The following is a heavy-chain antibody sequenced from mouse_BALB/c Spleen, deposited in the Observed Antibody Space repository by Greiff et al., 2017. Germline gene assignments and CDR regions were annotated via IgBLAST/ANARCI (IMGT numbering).Heavy chain of an antibody. CDR2: ISTYYGNT. Sequence: QVQLQQSGPELVRPGVSVKISCKASGYTFTDYAMHWVKQSHAKSLEWIGVISTYYGNTNYNQKFKGKSTMTVDKSSSTAYMELARLTSEDSAIYYCARPIYYDYDYAMDYWGQGTSVTVSS. J-gene: IGHJ4*01. CDR3: ARPIYYDYDYAMDY. V-gene: IGHV1-67*01. CDR1: GYTFTDYA. D-gene: IGHD2-4*01.